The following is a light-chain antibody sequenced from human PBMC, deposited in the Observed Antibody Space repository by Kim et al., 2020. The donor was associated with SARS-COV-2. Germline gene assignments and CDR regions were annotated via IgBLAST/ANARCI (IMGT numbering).Light chain of an antibody. CDR1: SSDVGAYNF. V-gene: IGLV2-8*01. CDR3: SSYAGNSLV. Sequence: QSALTQPPSASGSPGQSVTISCTGTSSDVGAYNFVSWYQQHPGKAPKLIISEVTKRPSGVPNRFSGSKSGNTASLTVSGLQAEDEADYHCSSYAGNSLVFGGGTQLTVL. CDR2: EVT. J-gene: IGLJ3*02.